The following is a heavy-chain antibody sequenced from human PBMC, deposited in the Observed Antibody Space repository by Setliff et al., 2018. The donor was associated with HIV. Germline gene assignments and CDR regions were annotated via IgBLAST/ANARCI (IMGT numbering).Heavy chain of an antibody. V-gene: IGHV3-7*04. CDR1: GFTFSTYH. CDR3: VRGNFGVAIRLQAFDL. J-gene: IGHJ3*01. Sequence: PGGSLRLSCAASGFTFSTYHMSWVRQAPGKGLEWVAKIKQDGSDKHYVDSVRGRFTISRDNARNSLYLQMNSLRAEDTAIYYCVRGNFGVAIRLQAFDLWGQGTKVTVSS. CDR2: IKQDGSDK. D-gene: IGHD3-3*01.